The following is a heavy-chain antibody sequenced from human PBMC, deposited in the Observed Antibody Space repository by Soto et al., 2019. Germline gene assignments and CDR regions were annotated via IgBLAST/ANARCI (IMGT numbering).Heavy chain of an antibody. D-gene: IGHD1-26*01. J-gene: IGHJ5*01. CDR1: GFTFSTYA. V-gene: IGHV3-23*01. CDR3: AKDLPGERLPTCLDS. Sequence: EVQLLESGGGLEQPGGSLRLSCVASGFTFSTYAMTWVRQAPGKGLEWVSTIVGRGASTYYADSVKGRFTISRDNSTTKLYSQMHSLRAADTAVVYCAKDLPGERLPTCLDSWGQGTLVTVSS. CDR2: IVGRGAST.